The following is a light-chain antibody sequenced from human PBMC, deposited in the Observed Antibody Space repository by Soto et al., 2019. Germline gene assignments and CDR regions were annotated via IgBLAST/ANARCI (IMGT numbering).Light chain of an antibody. Sequence: EIVLTQSPGTLSLSPGERATLSCRASQSVSSSYLAWYQQKPGQAPRLLIYGASSRATGIPDRFSGSGSGNDFTLTISRLEPEDFAVYYCQQYGSSPTWTFGQGTKVEIK. V-gene: IGKV3-20*01. CDR3: QQYGSSPTWT. CDR2: GAS. CDR1: QSVSSSY. J-gene: IGKJ1*01.